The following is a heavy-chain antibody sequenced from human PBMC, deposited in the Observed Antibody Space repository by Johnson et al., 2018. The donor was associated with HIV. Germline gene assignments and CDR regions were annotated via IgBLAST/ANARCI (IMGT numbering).Heavy chain of an antibody. V-gene: IGHV3-69-1*01. CDR3: TTDLIRRYYGSGLRDAFDI. CDR2: RFSDSTI. Sequence: VQLVESGGGVVRPGGSLRLSCAASEFTVSGGYMNWVRQAPGKGLEWVSVRFSDSTIYSADPVQGRFTISRDNAKNSLYLQMNSLKTEDTAVYYCTTDLIRRYYGSGLRDAFDIWGQGTMVTVSS. J-gene: IGHJ3*02. D-gene: IGHD3-10*01. CDR1: EFTVSGGY.